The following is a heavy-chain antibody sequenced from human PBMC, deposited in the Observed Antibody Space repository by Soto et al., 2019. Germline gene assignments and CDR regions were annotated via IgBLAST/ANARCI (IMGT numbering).Heavy chain of an antibody. CDR2: LYSGGST. V-gene: IGHV3-66*01. CDR1: GFTVSSNY. J-gene: IGHJ4*02. CDR3: AREPRIRIAGSTTSEDY. Sequence: EVQLVESGGGLVQPGGSLRLSCAASGFTVSSNYMSWVRQAPGKGLECVSVLYSGGSTYYADSVKGRFTISRDSSKNTLYLHMNSLRAEDTAVYYWAREPRIRIAGSTTSEDYWGQGTLVTVSS. D-gene: IGHD1-7*01.